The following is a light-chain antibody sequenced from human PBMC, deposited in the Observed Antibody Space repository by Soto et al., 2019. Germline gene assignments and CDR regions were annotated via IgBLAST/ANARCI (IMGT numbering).Light chain of an antibody. CDR2: DAS. Sequence: EIVLTQSPGTLSLSPGERATLSCRSSQSVSNNYLAWYQQKPGQAPRLVIFDASNRATGIPDRFSGSGSGTDFTLTISRLEPEDFAVYFCQQYGRSPWTFGQGTKV. J-gene: IGKJ1*01. CDR3: QQYGRSPWT. CDR1: QSVSNNY. V-gene: IGKV3-20*01.